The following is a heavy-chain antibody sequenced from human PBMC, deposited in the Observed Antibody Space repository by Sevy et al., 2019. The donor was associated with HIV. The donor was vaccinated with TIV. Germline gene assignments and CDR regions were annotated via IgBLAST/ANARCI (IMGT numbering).Heavy chain of an antibody. CDR1: GFPFSSFA. CDR2: IWYDGSQK. V-gene: IGHV3-33*01. CDR3: ARPILGVTTSTYFDS. D-gene: IGHD1-26*01. J-gene: IGHJ4*02. Sequence: GGSLRLSCSASGFPFSSFAMHWVRQAPGKGLEWVALIWYDGSQKYFAHSLKGRLTISRDNSKNTLFLQMNSLRAEDTAVYYCARPILGVTTSTYFDSWGQGTLVTVSS.